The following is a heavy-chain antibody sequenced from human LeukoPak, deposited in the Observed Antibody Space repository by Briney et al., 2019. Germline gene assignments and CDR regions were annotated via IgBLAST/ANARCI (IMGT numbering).Heavy chain of an antibody. V-gene: IGHV3-21*01. CDR3: AAEGSSSWYLDY. Sequence: GGSLRLSCAASGFTFSSYSMNWVRQAPGKGLEWVSSISSSSSYIYYADSVKGRFTISRDNAKNSLYLQMNSLRAEDTAVYYCAAEGSSSWYLDYWGQGTLVTVSS. CDR1: GFTFSSYS. CDR2: ISSSSSYI. D-gene: IGHD6-13*01. J-gene: IGHJ4*02.